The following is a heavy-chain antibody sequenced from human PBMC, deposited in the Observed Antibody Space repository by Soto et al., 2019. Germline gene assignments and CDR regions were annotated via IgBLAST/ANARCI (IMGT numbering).Heavy chain of an antibody. J-gene: IGHJ3*01. D-gene: IGHD1-1*01. CDR1: GGSISRYY. CDR2: IYYSETT. V-gene: IGHV4-59*01. CDR3: ARDTTGTSLAFDL. Sequence: PSETLSLTCTVSGGSISRYYWSWIRQPPGKGLEWIGYIYYSETTNYNPSLKSRVTISVDTSQNQFSLKLRSVTAADTAVYYCARDTTGTSLAFDLWGQGTLVTVSS.